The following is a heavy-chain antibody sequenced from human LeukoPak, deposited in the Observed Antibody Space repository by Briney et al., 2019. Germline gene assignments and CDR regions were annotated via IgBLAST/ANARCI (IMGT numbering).Heavy chain of an antibody. J-gene: IGHJ1*01. D-gene: IGHD4-17*01. V-gene: IGHV3-15*01. CDR3: SPSSTRTTHFVESHH. Sequence: NPGGSLRLSCAASGFAFSKAWMNWVRQSPGKKPEWVGRIKDKSDGLATDYAASVKGRFVISRDDAKDTLSLEMNRLRIEDSGVYYCSPSSTRTTHFVESHHWGQGTLVAVSS. CDR1: GFAFSKAW. CDR2: IKDKSDGLAT.